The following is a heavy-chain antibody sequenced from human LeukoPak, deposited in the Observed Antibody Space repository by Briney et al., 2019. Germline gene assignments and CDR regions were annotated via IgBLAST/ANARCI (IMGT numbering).Heavy chain of an antibody. D-gene: IGHD2-15*01. J-gene: IGHJ6*03. Sequence: GGSLRLSCAGSGFIFSDYWMNWVRQAPGKGLEWVANIKPDGSDKVYVDSVRGRFTISRDNAKNSVYLQLNSLRAEDTGVYYCVRGGQCSGGSCYADYFYYYMDVWGKGTMVTVSS. CDR2: IKPDGSDK. CDR3: VRGGQCSGGSCYADYFYYYMDV. CDR1: GFIFSDYW. V-gene: IGHV3-7*01.